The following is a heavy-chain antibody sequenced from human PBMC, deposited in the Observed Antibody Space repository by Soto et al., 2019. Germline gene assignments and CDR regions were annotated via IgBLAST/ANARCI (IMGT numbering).Heavy chain of an antibody. V-gene: IGHV6-1*01. D-gene: IGHD1-7*01. J-gene: IGHJ6*03. CDR2: TYYRSRWYN. CDR3: AGTTSHQWYYMDV. Sequence: SQTLSLTCAISGDSVSSNSAAWNWIRLSPSRGLEWLARTYYRSRWYNDYAVSVRSRITVNPDTSKNQFSLQLTSVTPEDTSVYYCAGTTSHQWYYMDVWGKGTTVTVSS. CDR1: GDSVSSNSAA.